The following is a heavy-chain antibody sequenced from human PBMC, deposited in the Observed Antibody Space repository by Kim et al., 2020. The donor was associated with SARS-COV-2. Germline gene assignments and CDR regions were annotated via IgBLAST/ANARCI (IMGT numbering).Heavy chain of an antibody. D-gene: IGHD1-1*01. Sequence: ASVKVSCKASGYTFSTYAMHWVRQAPGQRLEWMGWIAGNTNTKYSQKFQGRVTITRDTTASTAYMELSSLRSEDTAAYYCATRGGATDAGFDYWGQGTRV. CDR3: ATRGGATDAGFDY. J-gene: IGHJ4*02. CDR1: GYTFSTYA. V-gene: IGHV1-3*01. CDR2: IAGNTNT.